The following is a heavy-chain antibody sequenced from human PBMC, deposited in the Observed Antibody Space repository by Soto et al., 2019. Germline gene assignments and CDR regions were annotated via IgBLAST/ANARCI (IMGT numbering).Heavy chain of an antibody. CDR2: INHSGST. D-gene: IGHD6-19*01. J-gene: IGHJ4*02. CDR3: AGGVYSSGWYVPDY. CDR1: GGSFSGYY. Sequence: PSETLSLTCAVYGGSFSGYYWSWIRQPPGKGLEWIGEINHSGSTNYNPSLKSRVTISVDTSKNQFSLKLSSVTAADTAVYYCAGGVYSSGWYVPDYWGQGTPVTVSS. V-gene: IGHV4-34*01.